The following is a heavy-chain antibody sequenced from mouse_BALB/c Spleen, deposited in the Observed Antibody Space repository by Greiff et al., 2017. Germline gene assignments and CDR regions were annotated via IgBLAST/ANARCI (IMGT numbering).Heavy chain of an antibody. Sequence: QDQLQQSGAELVKPGASVKLSCKASGYTFTSYCMYWVKQRPGQGLEWIGEINPSNGGTNFNEKFKSKTTLTVDKSSSTAYMQLSSLTSEDSAVYYCRGEGTGSVYYYAMDYWGQGTSVTVSS. CDR2: INPSNGGT. CDR1: GYTFTSYC. J-gene: IGHJ4*01. V-gene: IGHV1S81*02. D-gene: IGHD3-3*01. CDR3: RGEGTGSVYYYAMDY.